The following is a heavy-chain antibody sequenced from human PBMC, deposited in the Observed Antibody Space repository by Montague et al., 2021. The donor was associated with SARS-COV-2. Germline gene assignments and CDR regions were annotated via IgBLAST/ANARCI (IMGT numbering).Heavy chain of an antibody. J-gene: IGHJ6*02. D-gene: IGHD3-22*01. CDR2: ISNSVGRT. Sequence: SLRLSCAASGFTFSSYALTWVRQAPGKVLEWVSAISNSVGRTYXXXSXXXRFXISRDNSKNTLYLQLNSLRGEATAIYYCAKSGVVINPYYYYGMDVWGQGTAVTVSS. CDR1: GFTFSSYA. CDR3: AKSGVVINPYYYYGMDV. V-gene: IGHV3-23*01.